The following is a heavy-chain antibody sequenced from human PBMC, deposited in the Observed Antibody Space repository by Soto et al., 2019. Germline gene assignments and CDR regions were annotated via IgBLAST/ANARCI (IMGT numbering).Heavy chain of an antibody. CDR2: IIPIFGTA. J-gene: IGHJ6*02. D-gene: IGHD3-10*01. V-gene: IGHV1-69*13. CDR1: GGTFSSYA. Sequence: SVKVSWKASGGTFSSYAISWVRQAPGQGLEWMGGIIPIFGTANYAQKFQGRVTITADESTSTAYMELSSLRSEDTAVYYCATGVTGYYYGMDVWGQGTTVTVSS. CDR3: ATGVTGYYYGMDV.